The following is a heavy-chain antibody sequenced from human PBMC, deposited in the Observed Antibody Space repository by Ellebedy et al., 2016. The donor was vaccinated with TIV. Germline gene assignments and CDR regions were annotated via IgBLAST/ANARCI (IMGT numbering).Heavy chain of an antibody. CDR3: ARALNHVDTVSTAPLDC. CDR1: GFTFSAYA. V-gene: IGHV3-30-3*01. Sequence: GESLKISCAASGFTFSAYAMHWVRQAPGKGLDWLAILSYDGGSKYFADSVQGRFTISRDNSQNTLYLLMNSLRGDDTAIYYCARALNHVDTVSTAPLDCWGQGTLVTVSS. D-gene: IGHD5/OR15-5a*01. J-gene: IGHJ4*02. CDR2: LSYDGGSK.